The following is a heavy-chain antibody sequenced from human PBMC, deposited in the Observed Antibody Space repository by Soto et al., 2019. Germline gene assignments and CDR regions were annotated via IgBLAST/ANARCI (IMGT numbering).Heavy chain of an antibody. CDR3: AKDKHIVVVTAPFDY. CDR1: GVTFSSYS. D-gene: IGHD2-21*02. V-gene: IGHV3-30*18. Sequence: GGSLRLSCAASGVTFSSYSMDGVRQAPGKGLEWVAVISYDGSNKYYADSVKGRFTISRDNSKNTLYLQMNSLRAEDTAVYYCAKDKHIVVVTAPFDYWGQGTLVTVSS. J-gene: IGHJ4*02. CDR2: ISYDGSNK.